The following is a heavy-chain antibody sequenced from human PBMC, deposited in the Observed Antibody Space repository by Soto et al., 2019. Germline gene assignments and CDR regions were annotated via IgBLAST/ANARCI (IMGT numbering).Heavy chain of an antibody. CDR1: GDSISSAFYH. D-gene: IGHD2-2*01. J-gene: IGHJ4*02. CDR2: IYYTGTT. Sequence: QVQLQESGPGLVKPSQTLSLTCTVSGDSISSAFYHWAWVRQRPGGGLEWIGNIYYTGTTSYNPSLKSRLDLSLDMSKTHSSLKLSSLTAADTAIYSCARDSDKMPRVLDSWGQGTLVTVSS. V-gene: IGHV4-31*03. CDR3: ARDSDKMPRVLDS.